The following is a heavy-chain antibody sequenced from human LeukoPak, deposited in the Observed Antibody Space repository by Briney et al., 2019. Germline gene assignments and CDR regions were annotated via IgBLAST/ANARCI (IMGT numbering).Heavy chain of an antibody. CDR3: ARRRAADTAIDY. Sequence: ASVKVSCKASGGTFSSYAISWVRQAPGQGLEWMGGIIPIFGTANYAQKFQGRVTMTRDTSISTAYMELSRLRSDDTAVYYCARRRAADTAIDYWGQGTLVTVSS. J-gene: IGHJ4*02. CDR2: IIPIFGTA. V-gene: IGHV1-69*05. D-gene: IGHD5-18*01. CDR1: GGTFSSYA.